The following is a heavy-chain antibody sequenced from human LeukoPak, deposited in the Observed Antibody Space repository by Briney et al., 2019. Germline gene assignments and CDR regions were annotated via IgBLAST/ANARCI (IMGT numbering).Heavy chain of an antibody. Sequence: GGSLRLSCAASGFTFSSYAMSWVRQAPGKGLEWVSAISGSGGSTYYADSVKGRFTISRDNSKNTLYLQMNSLRAEDTAAYYCAKGMERQLVIFDYWGQGTLVTVSS. J-gene: IGHJ4*02. CDR2: ISGSGGST. CDR1: GFTFSSYA. V-gene: IGHV3-23*01. D-gene: IGHD6-13*01. CDR3: AKGMERQLVIFDY.